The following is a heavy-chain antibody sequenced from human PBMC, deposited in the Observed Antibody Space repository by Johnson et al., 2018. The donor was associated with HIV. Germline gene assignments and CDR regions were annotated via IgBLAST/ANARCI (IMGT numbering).Heavy chain of an antibody. V-gene: IGHV3-23*04. CDR3: AKDRRYCGGDCSVDAFDI. Sequence: VQLVESGGDLIQPGGSLRLSCAASGFTVSSNYMSWVRQTPGKGLEWVSAISGSGGSTYYADSVKGRFTISRDNSKNTLYLQMNSLRAEDTAVYYCAKDRRYCGGDCSVDAFDIWGQGTMVTVSS. CDR2: ISGSGGST. D-gene: IGHD2-21*02. J-gene: IGHJ3*02. CDR1: GFTVSSNY.